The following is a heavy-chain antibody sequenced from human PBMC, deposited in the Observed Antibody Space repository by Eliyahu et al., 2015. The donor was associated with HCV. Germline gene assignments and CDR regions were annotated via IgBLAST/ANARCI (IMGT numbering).Heavy chain of an antibody. V-gene: IGHV3-15*01. J-gene: IGHJ4*02. D-gene: IGHD3-10*01. CDR3: TTGVGVRGVNLDY. Sequence: EVQLVESGGGLVKPGGSXRLSCAASGFTCSNAWMSWVRRGPGEGLEGVGRIKSKTDGGTTDYAAPVKGRFTISRDDSKNTLYLQMNSLKTEDTAVYYCTTGVGVRGVNLDYWGQGTXVTVSS. CDR2: IKSKTDGGTT. CDR1: GFTCSNAW.